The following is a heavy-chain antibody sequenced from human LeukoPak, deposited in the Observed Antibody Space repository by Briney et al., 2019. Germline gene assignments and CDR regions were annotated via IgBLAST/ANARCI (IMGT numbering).Heavy chain of an antibody. CDR2: IYYSGST. J-gene: IGHJ6*03. CDR1: GGSISSSSYY. CDR3: ARGYAGLERSYYYYYYMDV. V-gene: IGHV4-39*07. Sequence: SETLSLTCTVSGGSISSSSYYWGWIRQPPGKGLEWIGSIYYSGSTYYNPSLKSRVTISVDTSKNQFSLKLSSVTAADTAVYYCARGYAGLERSYYYYYYMDVWGKGTTVTVSS. D-gene: IGHD1-1*01.